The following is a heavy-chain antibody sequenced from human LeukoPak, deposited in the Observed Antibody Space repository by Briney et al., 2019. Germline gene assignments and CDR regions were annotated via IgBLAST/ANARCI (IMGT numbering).Heavy chain of an antibody. Sequence: SGPTLVNPTQTLTLTCTFSGFSLSTSGVGVGWIRQPPGKALEWLALIYWNDDKRYSPSLKSRLTITKDASKNQVVLTMTNMDPVDTATYYCAQLLSPYDFWSGYYTGTWFDPWGQGTLVTVSS. J-gene: IGHJ5*02. CDR1: GFSLSTSGVG. V-gene: IGHV2-5*01. CDR2: IYWNDDK. D-gene: IGHD3-3*01. CDR3: AQLLSPYDFWSGYYTGTWFDP.